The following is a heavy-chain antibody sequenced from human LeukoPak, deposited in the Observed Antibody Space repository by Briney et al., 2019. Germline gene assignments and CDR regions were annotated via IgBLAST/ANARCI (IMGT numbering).Heavy chain of an antibody. D-gene: IGHD1-26*01. Sequence: GGSLRLSCAASGFTFSSYAMSWVRQAPGKGLEWVSAISGSGGSTYYADPVKGRFTISRDNSKNTLYLQMNSLRAEDTAVYYCAKGQVGATTVRSPVMYWGQGTLVTVSS. J-gene: IGHJ4*02. CDR2: ISGSGGST. V-gene: IGHV3-23*01. CDR1: GFTFSSYA. CDR3: AKGQVGATTVRSPVMY.